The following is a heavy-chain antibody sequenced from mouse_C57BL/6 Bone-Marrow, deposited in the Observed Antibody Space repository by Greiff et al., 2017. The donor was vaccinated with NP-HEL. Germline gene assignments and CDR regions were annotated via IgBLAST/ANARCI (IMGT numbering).Heavy chain of an antibody. CDR1: GYTFTSYW. CDR3: WTVLPRFDV. Sequence: QVQLQQPGAELVKPGASVKVSCKASGYTFTSYWMHWVKQRPGQGLEWIGRIHPSDSDTNYNQKFKGKATLTVDKSSSTAYMLLSSRTSEDASVYYCWTVLPRFDVWGKGTTVTVSS. CDR2: IHPSDSDT. J-gene: IGHJ1*03. D-gene: IGHD1-1*01. V-gene: IGHV1-74*01.